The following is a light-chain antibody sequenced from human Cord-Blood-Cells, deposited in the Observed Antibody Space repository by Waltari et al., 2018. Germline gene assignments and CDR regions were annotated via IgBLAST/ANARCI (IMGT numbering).Light chain of an antibody. V-gene: IGLV2-18*02. Sequence: QSALTQPPSVSGSPGQSVTIYCTGTSSDVGSYNRVPWYQQPPGTAPKLMIYEVSNRPSGVPDRFSGSKSGNTASLTISGLQAEDEADYYCSSYTSSSTSVFGGGTKLTVL. CDR3: SSYTSSSTSV. CDR1: SSDVGSYNR. J-gene: IGLJ2*01. CDR2: EVS.